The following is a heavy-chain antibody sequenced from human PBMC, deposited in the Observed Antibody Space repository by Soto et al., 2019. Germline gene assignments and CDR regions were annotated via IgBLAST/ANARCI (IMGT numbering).Heavy chain of an antibody. CDR2: ISDSRGTS. V-gene: IGHV3-23*01. CDR3: AKSDSSGWYHHFQH. D-gene: IGHD6-19*01. Sequence: EVQLLESGGGLVQPGGSLRLSCAASGFTFSSHAMSWVRQAPGKGLEWVSAISDSRGTSYYADSVKGRFTISRDSSKNTLYLQMKSLRAEDTAVYYCAKSDSSGWYHHFQHWGQGTPVTVSS. J-gene: IGHJ1*01. CDR1: GFTFSSHA.